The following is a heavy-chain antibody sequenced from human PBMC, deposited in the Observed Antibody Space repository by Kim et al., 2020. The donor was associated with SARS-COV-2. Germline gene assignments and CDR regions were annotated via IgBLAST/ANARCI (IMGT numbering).Heavy chain of an antibody. CDR1: GFIVTNHY. CDR2: IHIDGTT. Sequence: GVSLRLSCAASGFIVTNHYLTWVRQAPGKGLEWLSMIHIDGTTYYADSVRGRFTISRDTSENTLYLQMNNLRAEDTAIYFCRRGHWGDTPSWGQGTRVTISS. V-gene: IGHV3-53*01. D-gene: IGHD7-27*01. J-gene: IGHJ5*02. CDR3: RRGHWGDTPS.